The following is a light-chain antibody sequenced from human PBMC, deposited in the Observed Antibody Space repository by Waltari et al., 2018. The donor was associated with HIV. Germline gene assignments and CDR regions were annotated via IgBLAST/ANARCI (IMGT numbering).Light chain of an antibody. CDR1: SSDIGTYDY. CDR3: SSYASGSSLV. Sequence: QSALTQPASVSGSPGQSITIPCTGTSSDIGTYDYVSWYQQHPRQAPKLIIYEVKNRPSGVSNRFSGSKSGNTASLTISGLQGADEADYFCSSYASGSSLVFGGGTKLTVL. V-gene: IGLV2-14*01. CDR2: EVK. J-gene: IGLJ3*02.